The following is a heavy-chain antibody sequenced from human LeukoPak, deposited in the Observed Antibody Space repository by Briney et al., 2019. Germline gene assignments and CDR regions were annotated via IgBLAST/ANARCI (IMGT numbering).Heavy chain of an antibody. CDR1: GFTFSSYW. V-gene: IGHV3-74*01. D-gene: IGHD2-15*01. CDR2: INSDGSST. J-gene: IGHJ5*02. CDR3: AREILGYCSGGSCYGWFDP. Sequence: GGSLRLSCAASGFTFSSYWMHWVRQAPGKGLVWVSRINSDGSSTSYADSVKGRFTISRDNAKNTLYLQMNSLRAEDTAVYYCAREILGYCSGGSCYGWFDPWGQGTLVTVSS.